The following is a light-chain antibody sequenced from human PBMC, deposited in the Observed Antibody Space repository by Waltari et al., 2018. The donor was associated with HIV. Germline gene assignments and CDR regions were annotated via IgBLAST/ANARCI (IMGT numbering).Light chain of an antibody. CDR1: VNIDSL. J-gene: IGKJ2*01. CDR2: KAS. Sequence: DIQMTQSPSTLSASVEDPVPMTSRASVNIDSLLAWYQQKPGRAPKVLIYKASTLESGVPSRFSGSGAGTEFTLTISSLQADDFATYYCQQYNSDFTFGPGTRVEIK. V-gene: IGKV1-5*03. CDR3: QQYNSDFT.